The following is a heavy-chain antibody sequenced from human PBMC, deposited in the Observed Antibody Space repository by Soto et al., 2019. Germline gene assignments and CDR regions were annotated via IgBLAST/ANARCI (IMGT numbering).Heavy chain of an antibody. D-gene: IGHD3-10*01. CDR1: GGSISSYY. J-gene: IGHJ4*02. V-gene: IGHV4-4*07. CDR2: IYTSGST. CDR3: ARVERWLQSGEFDY. Sequence: SETLSLTCTVSGGSISSYYWSWIRQPAGKGLEWIGRIYTSGSTNYNPSLKSRVTMSVDTSKNQFSLKLSSVTAADTAVYYCARVERWLQSGEFDYWGQGTLVTVSS.